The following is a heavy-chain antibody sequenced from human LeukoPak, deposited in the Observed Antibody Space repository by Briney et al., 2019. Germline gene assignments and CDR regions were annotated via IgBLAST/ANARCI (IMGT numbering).Heavy chain of an antibody. V-gene: IGHV3-30*18. Sequence: GGSLRLSCAASGFTFSSYGMHWVRQAPGKGLEWVAVISYDGSNKYYADSVKGRFTISRDNSKNTLYLQMNSLRAEDTAVYYCAKDILIAAAQWDGVDVWGQGTTVTVSS. J-gene: IGHJ6*02. CDR2: ISYDGSNK. D-gene: IGHD6-13*01. CDR1: GFTFSSYG. CDR3: AKDILIAAAQWDGVDV.